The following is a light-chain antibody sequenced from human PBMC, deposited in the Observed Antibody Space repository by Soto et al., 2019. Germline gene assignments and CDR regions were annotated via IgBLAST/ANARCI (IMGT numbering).Light chain of an antibody. J-gene: IGKJ2*01. V-gene: IGKV3-15*01. CDR3: QQYNNWPPYT. CDR1: QSVSSN. Sequence: EIVMTQSPATLSVSPGERATLSCRASQSVSSNLAWYQQKPGQAPRLLIYGASTRATGIPARFSGSGSGTEFPLTISRLQSEDFEVYYCQQYNNWPPYTFGQGTKLEI. CDR2: GAS.